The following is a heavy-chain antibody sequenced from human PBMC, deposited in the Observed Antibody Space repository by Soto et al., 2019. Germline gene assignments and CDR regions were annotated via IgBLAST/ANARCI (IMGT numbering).Heavy chain of an antibody. Sequence: SVKVSCKASGGTFSSYAISWVRQAPGQGLEWMGGIIPIFGTANYAQKFQGRVTITADESTSTAYMELSSLRSEDTAVYYCARESGYSGYDRGFDYWGQGTLVPVSS. D-gene: IGHD5-12*01. CDR2: IIPIFGTA. V-gene: IGHV1-69*13. J-gene: IGHJ4*02. CDR1: GGTFSSYA. CDR3: ARESGYSGYDRGFDY.